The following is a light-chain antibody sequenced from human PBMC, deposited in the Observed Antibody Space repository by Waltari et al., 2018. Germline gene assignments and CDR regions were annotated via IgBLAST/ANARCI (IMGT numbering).Light chain of an antibody. J-gene: IGKJ4*01. V-gene: IGKV1-16*01. CDR3: HQYNSYPPT. CDR1: QGISDY. CDR2: ASS. Sequence: DIQMTQSPSSLSASIGDSVTITCRASQGISDYVAWFQQRPGRAPKPLIFASSTLLSGVPSRFSGSGSWTYFTLTINDLQPDDFATYYCHQYNSYPPTFGGGTKV.